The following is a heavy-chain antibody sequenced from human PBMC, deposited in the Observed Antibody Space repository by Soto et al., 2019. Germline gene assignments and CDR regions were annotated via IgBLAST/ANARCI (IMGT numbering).Heavy chain of an antibody. Sequence: PWGSLRLSCAASGFTFSSSAMSWVRQAPGKGLEWVSAISGSAGNIYYADSVKGRFTISRDNSKNTLYLQMNSLRAEDTAVYYCTSNMVFGEYGMDVWGQGTTVTVSS. CDR2: ISGSAGNI. J-gene: IGHJ6*02. CDR1: GFTFSSSA. CDR3: TSNMVFGEYGMDV. D-gene: IGHD3-10*02. V-gene: IGHV3-23*01.